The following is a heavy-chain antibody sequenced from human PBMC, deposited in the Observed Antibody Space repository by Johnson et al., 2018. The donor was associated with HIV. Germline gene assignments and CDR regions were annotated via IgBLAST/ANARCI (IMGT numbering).Heavy chain of an antibody. J-gene: IGHJ3*02. CDR2: IWSDGSNK. CDR3: AKDGDWDTVAHAFDI. CDR1: GLSFSSYG. V-gene: IGHV3-33*06. D-gene: IGHD5-12*01. Sequence: QVQLVESGGGVVQPGRSVRLSCAASGLSFSSYGMEWVRQAPGKGLEWVAVIWSDGSNKHYADSVKGRFTISRDNSKNTLYLQMNSLRAEDTAVYYCAKDGDWDTVAHAFDIWGQGTMVTVSS.